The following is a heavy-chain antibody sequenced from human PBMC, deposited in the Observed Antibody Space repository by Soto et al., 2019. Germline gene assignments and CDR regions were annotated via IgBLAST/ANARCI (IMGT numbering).Heavy chain of an antibody. J-gene: IGHJ4*02. CDR3: ARGMTPPGAPAWYYFDS. CDR2: FSLSGTT. D-gene: IGHD2-8*02. Sequence: SETLSLTCTVSGASITGSSYWSWIRQPAGKGLEWIGRFSLSGTTSYNPSLRSRVTMSADVSKNQFSLRLTSVTAADTALYYCARGMTPPGAPAWYYFDSWGQGTLVTVS. V-gene: IGHV4-4*07. CDR1: GASITGSSY.